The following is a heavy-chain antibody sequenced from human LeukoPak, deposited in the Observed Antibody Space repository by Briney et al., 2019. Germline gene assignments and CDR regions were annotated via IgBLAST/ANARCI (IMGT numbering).Heavy chain of an antibody. J-gene: IGHJ6*03. CDR2: IIPIFGTA. CDR3: ARGSASRAGYYYMDV. CDR1: GGTFSSYA. V-gene: IGHV1-69*05. D-gene: IGHD6-6*01. Sequence: ASVKVSCKASGGTFSSYAISWVRQAPGQGLEWMGGIIPIFGTANYAQKFQGRVTITTDESTSTAYMELSSLRSEDTAVCYCARGSASRAGYYYMDVWGKGTTVTVSS.